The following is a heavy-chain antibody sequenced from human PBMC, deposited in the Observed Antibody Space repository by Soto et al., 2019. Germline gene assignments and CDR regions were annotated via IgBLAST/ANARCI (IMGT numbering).Heavy chain of an antibody. CDR2: ISDDGGST. Sequence: GGSLRLSCAASGFTFCNYVMNWVRQAPGKGLEWVSAISDDGGSTYYADSVKGRLTISRDNSKNTLYLQMNSLRAEDTAVYFYSHRGLTSCHYDRSALYAWGQGTLVTVSS. CDR3: SHRGLTSCHYDRSALYA. V-gene: IGHV3-23*01. D-gene: IGHD3-22*01. J-gene: IGHJ5*02. CDR1: GFTFCNYV.